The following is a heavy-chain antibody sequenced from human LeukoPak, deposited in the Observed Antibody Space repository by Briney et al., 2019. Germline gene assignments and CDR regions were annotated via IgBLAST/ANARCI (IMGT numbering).Heavy chain of an antibody. V-gene: IGHV1-3*01. Sequence: GASVKVSCKASGYTSTSYAMHWVRQAPGQRLEWMGWINATNGNTKYSQKFQGRVTITSDTSAITAYMELSSLRSEDTAVYYCAREVVVVPGATAHYYYYMDVWGKGTTVTVSS. CDR1: GYTSTSYA. CDR3: AREVVVVPGATAHYYYYMDV. J-gene: IGHJ6*03. CDR2: INATNGNT. D-gene: IGHD2-2*01.